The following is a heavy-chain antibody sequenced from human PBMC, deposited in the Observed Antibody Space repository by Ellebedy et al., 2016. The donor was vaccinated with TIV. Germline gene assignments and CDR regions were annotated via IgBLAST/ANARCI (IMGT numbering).Heavy chain of an antibody. CDR2: FYYSGST. V-gene: IGHV4-39*01. CDR1: GGSISSSSYY. Sequence: MPSETLSLTCIVSGGSISSSSYYWGWIRQPPGKGLEWIGRFYYSGSTYYNPSLKSRVTISVDTSKNQFSLKLSSVTAADTAVYYCARHPRLAGQFDYWGQGTLVTVSS. J-gene: IGHJ4*02. CDR3: ARHPRLAGQFDY. D-gene: IGHD3-16*01.